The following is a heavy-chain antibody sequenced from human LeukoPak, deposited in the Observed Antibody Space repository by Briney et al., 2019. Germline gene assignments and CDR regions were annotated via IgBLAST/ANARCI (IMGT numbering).Heavy chain of an antibody. Sequence: SETLSLTCTVSGDSSSNNYWTWIRQSPGRGLEWIGYFYYTGSTNYNPSLQSRVTMSVDTSKNQFSLELSSVTSADTAVYYCAQSSGRYLDNWGQGILVTVSS. CDR2: FYYTGST. CDR3: AQSSGRYLDN. D-gene: IGHD6-19*01. CDR1: GDSSSNNY. V-gene: IGHV4-59*01. J-gene: IGHJ4*02.